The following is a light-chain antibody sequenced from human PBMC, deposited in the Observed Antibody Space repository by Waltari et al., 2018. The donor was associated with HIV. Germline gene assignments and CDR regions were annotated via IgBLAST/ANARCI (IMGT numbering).Light chain of an antibody. CDR3: QQLNSYPALT. V-gene: IGKV1-9*01. CDR2: AAS. J-gene: IGKJ4*01. Sequence: DIQLTQSPSFLSASVGDRVTITCRASQGISSYLAWYQQKPGKAPKLLIYAASTLQSGVPSRFSGSGSGTEFTLTISSLQPEDSATYYCQQLNSYPALTFGGGTKVEIK. CDR1: QGISSY.